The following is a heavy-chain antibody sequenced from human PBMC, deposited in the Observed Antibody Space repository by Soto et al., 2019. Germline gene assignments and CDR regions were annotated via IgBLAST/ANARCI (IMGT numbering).Heavy chain of an antibody. CDR2: IYYNGNT. CDR3: ARCSLVVIPVPGFDP. D-gene: IGHD2-15*01. Sequence: PSETLSLTCTASGGSISSGGYYWSWIRQHPGRGLEWIGYIYYNGNTYYNPSLKSRVTVSVDTSKNQFSLNVRSVTAADTAVYYCARCSLVVIPVPGFDPWGQGTLVTVSS. J-gene: IGHJ5*02. V-gene: IGHV4-31*03. CDR1: GGSISSGGYY.